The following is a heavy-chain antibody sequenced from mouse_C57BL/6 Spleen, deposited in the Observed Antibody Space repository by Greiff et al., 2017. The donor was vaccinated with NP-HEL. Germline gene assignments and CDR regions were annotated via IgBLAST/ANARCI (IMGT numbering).Heavy chain of an antibody. Sequence: QVQLQQPGAELVMPGASVKLSCKASGYTFTSYWMHWVKQRPGQGLEWIGEIDPSDSYTNYNQKFKGKSTLTVDKSSSTAYMQLSSLTSEDSAVYYCARGGTHPPYAMDYWGQGTSVTVSS. CDR2: IDPSDSYT. CDR3: ARGGTHPPYAMDY. J-gene: IGHJ4*01. D-gene: IGHD3-3*01. CDR1: GYTFTSYW. V-gene: IGHV1-69*01.